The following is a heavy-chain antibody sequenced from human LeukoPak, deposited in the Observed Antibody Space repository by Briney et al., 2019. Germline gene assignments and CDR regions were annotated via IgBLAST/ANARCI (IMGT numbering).Heavy chain of an antibody. Sequence: PGGSLRLSCAASGFTFSSYSMNWVRQAPGKGPEWVSYISSSSSTIYYADSVKGRFTISRDNAKNSLYLQMNSLRAEDTAVYYCARDGGYCSGGSCYFFYYYYYYMDVWGKGTTVTVSS. V-gene: IGHV3-48*01. J-gene: IGHJ6*03. D-gene: IGHD2-15*01. CDR1: GFTFSSYS. CDR2: ISSSSSTI. CDR3: ARDGGYCSGGSCYFFYYYYYYMDV.